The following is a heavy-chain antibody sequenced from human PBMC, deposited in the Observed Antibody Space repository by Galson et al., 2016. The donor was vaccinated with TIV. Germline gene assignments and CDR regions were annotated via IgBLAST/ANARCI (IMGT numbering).Heavy chain of an antibody. CDR3: AKDLFIAVPNTGAFDC. V-gene: IGHV3-23*01. J-gene: IGHJ4*02. CDR2: IGTTDRYT. CDR1: GFSFSNSG. D-gene: IGHD6-19*01. Sequence: SLRLSCAASGFSFSNSGMTWVRQAAGTGLEAVSAIGTTDRYTYYTDSVKGRFTISRDNSKNKMFLQMNSLRAEDTAIYYCAKDLFIAVPNTGAFDCWGQGTLVTVSS.